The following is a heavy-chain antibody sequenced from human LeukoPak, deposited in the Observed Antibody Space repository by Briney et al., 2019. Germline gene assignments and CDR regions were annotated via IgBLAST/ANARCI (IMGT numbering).Heavy chain of an antibody. CDR1: GGSISSYY. Sequence: KTSETLSLTCTVSGGSISSYYWSWIRQPPGKGLEWIGYIYYSGSTNYNPSLKSRVTISVDTSKNQFSLKLSSVTAADTAVYYCAKIYDILTGPLDQWGQGTLVTVSS. CDR2: IYYSGST. D-gene: IGHD3-9*01. V-gene: IGHV4-59*01. CDR3: AKIYDILTGPLDQ. J-gene: IGHJ4*02.